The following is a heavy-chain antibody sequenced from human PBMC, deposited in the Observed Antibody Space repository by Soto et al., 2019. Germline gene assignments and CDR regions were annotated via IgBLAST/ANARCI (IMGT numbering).Heavy chain of an antibody. J-gene: IGHJ4*02. V-gene: IGHV4-59*02. CDR2: SYYSGSI. CDR1: GGSVSSDY. Sequence: SDTLSLTCTVSGGSVSSDYWSWIRQPPGKGLEWIGYSYYSGSINYNPSLKSRVTLSVDTSKNQFSLKLTSVTAADTAVYYCARERSSGFCDYWGQGILVTVS. CDR3: ARERSSGFCDY. D-gene: IGHD6-19*01.